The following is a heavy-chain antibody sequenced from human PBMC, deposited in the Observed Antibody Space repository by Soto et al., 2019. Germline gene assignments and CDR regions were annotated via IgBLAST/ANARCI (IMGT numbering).Heavy chain of an antibody. Sequence: SETLSLTCTVSGGSIISGGYYWIWIRQHPGKGLEWIGYIYYSGSTYYNPSLKSRVTISVDTSKNQFSLKLSSVTAADTAVYYCARFSHYYDSSGYYPDYWGQGTLVTVSS. D-gene: IGHD3-22*01. CDR2: IYYSGST. CDR3: ARFSHYYDSSGYYPDY. V-gene: IGHV4-31*03. J-gene: IGHJ4*02. CDR1: GGSIISGGYY.